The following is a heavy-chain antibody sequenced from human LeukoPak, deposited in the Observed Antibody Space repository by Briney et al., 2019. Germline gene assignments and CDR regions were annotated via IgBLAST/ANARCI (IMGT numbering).Heavy chain of an antibody. D-gene: IGHD6-13*01. V-gene: IGHV3-74*01. J-gene: IGHJ3*02. CDR2: INSDGSST. CDR3: ARENSGWYGAFDI. Sequence: PGGPLRLSCAASGFTFSSYWMHWVRQAPGKGLVWVSRINSDGSSTSYADSVKGRFTISRDNAKNTLYLQMNSLGAEDTAVYYCARENSGWYGAFDIWGQGTMVTVSS. CDR1: GFTFSSYW.